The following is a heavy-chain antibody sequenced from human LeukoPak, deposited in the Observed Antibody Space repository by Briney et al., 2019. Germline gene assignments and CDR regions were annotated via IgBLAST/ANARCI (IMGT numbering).Heavy chain of an antibody. J-gene: IGHJ4*02. CDR1: GFTFSSYS. CDR2: ISSSSSSI. Sequence: PGGSLRLSCAASGFTFSSYSMNWVRQAPGKGLEWVSYISSSSSSIYYADSVKGRFTISRDNAKNSLYLQMNSLRAEDTAVYYCASPLGAYCGGDCYFGYWGQGTLVTVSS. D-gene: IGHD2-21*02. V-gene: IGHV3-48*04. CDR3: ASPLGAYCGGDCYFGY.